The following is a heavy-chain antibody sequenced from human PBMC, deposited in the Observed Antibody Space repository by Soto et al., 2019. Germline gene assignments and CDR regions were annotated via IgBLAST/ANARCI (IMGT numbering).Heavy chain of an antibody. CDR1: GGSISSYY. Sequence: PSETLSLTCTVSGGSISSYYWSWIRQPPGKGLEWIGYIYYSGSTNYNPSLKSRVTISVDTSKNQFSLKLSSVTAADTAVYYCARAPRGYYGHPSFFAYWGQGTLVTVSS. J-gene: IGHJ1*01. CDR3: ARAPRGYYGHPSFFAY. D-gene: IGHD3-10*01. V-gene: IGHV4-59*01. CDR2: IYYSGST.